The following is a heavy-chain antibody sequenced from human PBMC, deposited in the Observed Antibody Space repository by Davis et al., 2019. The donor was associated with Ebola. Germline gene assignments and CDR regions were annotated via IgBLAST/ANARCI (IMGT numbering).Heavy chain of an antibody. CDR1: GYTFTGYY. Sequence: ASVKVSCKASGYTFTGYYMHWVRQAPGQGLEWMGWINPNSGGTNYAQKFQGRVTMTRDTSISTAYMELSRLRSDDTAVYYCARGRYSDYDRKAFDIWGRGTMVTVSS. V-gene: IGHV1-2*02. CDR3: ARGRYSDYDRKAFDI. CDR2: INPNSGGT. J-gene: IGHJ3*02. D-gene: IGHD5-12*01.